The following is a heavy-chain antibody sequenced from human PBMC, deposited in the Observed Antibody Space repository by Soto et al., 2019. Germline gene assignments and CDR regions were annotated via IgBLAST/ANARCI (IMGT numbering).Heavy chain of an antibody. CDR3: ARHMPYDFWSGYSYYYYGMDV. V-gene: IGHV4-59*08. CDR2: IYYRGST. D-gene: IGHD3-3*01. J-gene: IGHJ6*02. CDR1: GASINSYY. Sequence: SETLSLTCTVSGASINSYYWGWIRQPPGKGLEWIGYIYYRGSTNYNPSLESRVTLSLDTSKNQFSLKLSSVTAADTAVYYCARHMPYDFWSGYSYYYYGMDVWGQGTTVTVSS.